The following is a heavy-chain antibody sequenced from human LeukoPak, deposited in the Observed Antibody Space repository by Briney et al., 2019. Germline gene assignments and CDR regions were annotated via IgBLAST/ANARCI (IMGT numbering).Heavy chain of an antibody. J-gene: IGHJ4*02. CDR1: GFTFDDYA. CDR3: AKDKAPYSGSYQYYFDY. V-gene: IGHV3-9*01. D-gene: IGHD1-26*01. CDR2: ISWNSGSI. Sequence: PGGSLRLSCAASGFTFDDYAMHWVRHAPGKGLEWVSGISWNSGSIGYADSVKGRFTISRDNAKNSLYLQMNSLRAEDTALYYCAKDKAPYSGSYQYYFDYWGQGTLVTVSS.